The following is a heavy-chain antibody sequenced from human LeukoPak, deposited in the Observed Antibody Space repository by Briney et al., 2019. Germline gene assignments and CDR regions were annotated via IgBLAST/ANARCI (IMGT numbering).Heavy chain of an antibody. CDR2: ISSSGSTI. V-gene: IGHV3-48*03. CDR3: AKGQVTGHPYFYMDV. D-gene: IGHD2-21*02. CDR1: GFTFSTYE. J-gene: IGHJ6*03. Sequence: PGGSLRLSCAASGFTFSTYEMTWVRQSPGKGLEWVSYISSSGSTIYYADSVKGRFTIYRDNSKNTLYLQMKSLRAEDTAVYYCAKGQVTGHPYFYMDVWGKGTTVTVS.